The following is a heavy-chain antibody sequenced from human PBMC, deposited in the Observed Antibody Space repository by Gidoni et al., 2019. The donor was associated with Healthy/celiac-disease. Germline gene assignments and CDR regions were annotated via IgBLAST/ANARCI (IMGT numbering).Heavy chain of an antibody. J-gene: IGHJ4*02. D-gene: IGHD6-13*01. Sequence: QVQLVQSGAEVKKPGSSVKVSCKASGGTCSSYTISWVRQAPGQGLEWMGRIIPILGIANYAQKFQGRVTITADKSTSTAYMELSSLRSEDTAVYYCARGREGAAAGIDYWGQGTLVTVSS. CDR1: GGTCSSYT. V-gene: IGHV1-69*02. CDR3: ARGREGAAAGIDY. CDR2: IIPILGIA.